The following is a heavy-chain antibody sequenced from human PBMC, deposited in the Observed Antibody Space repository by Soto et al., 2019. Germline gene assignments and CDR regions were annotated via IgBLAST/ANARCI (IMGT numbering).Heavy chain of an antibody. CDR1: VFTFISYE. Sequence: GWSLRLSCAASVFTFISYEMNWVRQAPGKGLEWVSYISSSGSTIYYADSVKGRFTISRDNAKNSLYLQMNGLRAEDTAVYYCARVRIVVVTTYPGDYYGMDVWGQGTTVTVSS. J-gene: IGHJ6*02. V-gene: IGHV3-48*03. CDR2: ISSSGSTI. D-gene: IGHD2-21*02. CDR3: ARVRIVVVTTYPGDYYGMDV.